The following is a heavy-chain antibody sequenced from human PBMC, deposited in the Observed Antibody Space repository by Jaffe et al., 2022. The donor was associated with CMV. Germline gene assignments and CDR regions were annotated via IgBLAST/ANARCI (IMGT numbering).Heavy chain of an antibody. J-gene: IGHJ1*01. CDR1: GFTFSSYW. CDR2: INSDGSST. V-gene: IGHV3-74*01. CDR3: VQVGATIAEYFQH. D-gene: IGHD1-26*01. Sequence: EVQLVESGGGLVQPGGSLRLSCAASGFTFSSYWMHWVRQAPGKGLVWVSRINSDGSSTSYADSVKGRFTISRDNAKNTLYLQMNSLRAEDTAVYYCVQVGATIAEYFQHWGQGTLVTVSS.